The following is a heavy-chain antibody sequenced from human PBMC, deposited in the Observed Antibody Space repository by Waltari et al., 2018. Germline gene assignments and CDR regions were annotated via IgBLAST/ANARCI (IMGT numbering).Heavy chain of an antibody. Sequence: EVQLLESGGGLVQPGGSLRLSCAASGFTFSSYAMSWVRQAPGKGLEWVSVIYSGGSTYYADSVKGRFTISRDNSKNTLYLQMNSLRAEDTAVYYCATDSSGYRDAFDIWGQGTMVTVSS. CDR1: GFTFSSYA. CDR2: IYSGGST. CDR3: ATDSSGYRDAFDI. D-gene: IGHD3-22*01. V-gene: IGHV3-23*03. J-gene: IGHJ3*02.